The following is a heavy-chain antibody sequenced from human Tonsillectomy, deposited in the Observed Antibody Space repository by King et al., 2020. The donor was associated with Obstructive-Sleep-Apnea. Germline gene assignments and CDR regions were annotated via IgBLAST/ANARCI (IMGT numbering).Heavy chain of an antibody. CDR3: VRGGYTYDY. Sequence: VQLVESGGGLVQPWDSLRLSCAVAGLTSSNHWMSWVRQAPGKGLEWLAKIKEDGSDKYYVDSVKGRFTISRDNAKNSLYLQMNSLRVEDTAMYYCVRGGYTYDYWGQGTLVIVSS. V-gene: IGHV3-7*01. D-gene: IGHD5-18*01. J-gene: IGHJ4*02. CDR2: IKEDGSDK. CDR1: GLTSSNHW.